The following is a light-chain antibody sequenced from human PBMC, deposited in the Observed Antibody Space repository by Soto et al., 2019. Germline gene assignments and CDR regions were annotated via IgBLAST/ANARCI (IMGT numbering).Light chain of an antibody. Sequence: QAVLTQPPSASGSPGQSVTISCTGTSSDVGGYNYVSWYQQHPGKAPKLMIYEVSKRPSGVPDRFSGFKSGNTASLTVSGLQAEDEADYYCSSYAGSTDWVFGGGTKLTVL. CDR3: SSYAGSTDWV. CDR2: EVS. CDR1: SSDVGGYNY. J-gene: IGLJ3*02. V-gene: IGLV2-8*01.